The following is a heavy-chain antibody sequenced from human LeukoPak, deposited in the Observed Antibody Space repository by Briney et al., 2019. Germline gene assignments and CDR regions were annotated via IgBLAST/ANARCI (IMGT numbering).Heavy chain of an antibody. CDR2: INHSGST. Sequence: SETLSLTRAVYGGSFSGYYWSWIRQPPGKGLEWIGEINHSGSTNYNPSLKSRVTISVDTSKNQFSLKLSSVTAADTAVYYRARPTVRRRYYDSSGYQGSWFDPWGQGTLVTVSS. J-gene: IGHJ5*02. D-gene: IGHD3-22*01. CDR1: GGSFSGYY. V-gene: IGHV4-34*01. CDR3: ARPTVRRRYYDSSGYQGSWFDP.